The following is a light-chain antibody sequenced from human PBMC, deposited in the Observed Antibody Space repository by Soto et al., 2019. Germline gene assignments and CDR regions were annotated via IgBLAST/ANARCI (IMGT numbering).Light chain of an antibody. J-gene: IGKJ1*01. CDR1: QSISTSY. CDR3: HHYGTSPQT. CDR2: ETS. Sequence: EIVLTQSPGSLSLSPGERATLSCRASQSISTSYLAWYQQKPGQAPRLLMYETSSRATGIPDRFSGSGSGTDFTLTISRLEPEDFAVYYCHHYGTSPQTFGQGTKVEI. V-gene: IGKV3-20*01.